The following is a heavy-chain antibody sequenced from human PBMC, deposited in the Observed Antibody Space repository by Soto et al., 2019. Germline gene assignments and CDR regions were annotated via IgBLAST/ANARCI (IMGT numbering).Heavy chain of an antibody. CDR1: GFTFSSYW. Sequence: PGGSLRLSCATSGFTFSSYWMSWVRQAPGKGLEWVANIKQDGSEKYYVDSVKGRFTISRDNAKNSLYLQMNSLRAEDTAVYYCARDQSGWPYYFDYWGQGTLVTVSS. V-gene: IGHV3-7*03. J-gene: IGHJ4*02. D-gene: IGHD6-19*01. CDR3: ARDQSGWPYYFDY. CDR2: IKQDGSEK.